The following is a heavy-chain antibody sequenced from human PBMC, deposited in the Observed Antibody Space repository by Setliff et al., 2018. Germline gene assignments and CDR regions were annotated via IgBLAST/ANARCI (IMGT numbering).Heavy chain of an antibody. Sequence: GESLKISCKGSGYSFTSNWIAWVRRMPGKGLECMGIIYPGNSNTRYSPPFQGQVTISADKAINTAYLQWNSLQASDTAMYYCARQGCSSTSCHSIDYWGQGTLVTVS. CDR2: IYPGNSNT. CDR1: GYSFTSNW. CDR3: ARQGCSSTSCHSIDY. D-gene: IGHD2-2*01. V-gene: IGHV5-51*01. J-gene: IGHJ4*02.